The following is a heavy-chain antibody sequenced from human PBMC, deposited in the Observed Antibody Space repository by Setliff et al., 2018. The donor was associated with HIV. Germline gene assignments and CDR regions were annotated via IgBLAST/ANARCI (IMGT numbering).Heavy chain of an antibody. D-gene: IGHD3-22*01. Sequence: GALRLSCAASGFTFVNHDIEWVRQAPGKGLEWVSHIGTAGDTYYLDSVKGRFTISREDARNSGYLQMNSLSDDDTAVYFCARTAYYRDSSGYYSVAFDMWGPGTMVTVSS. CDR2: IGTAGDT. CDR3: ARTAYYRDSSGYYSVAFDM. CDR1: GFTFVNHD. J-gene: IGHJ3*02. V-gene: IGHV3-13*01.